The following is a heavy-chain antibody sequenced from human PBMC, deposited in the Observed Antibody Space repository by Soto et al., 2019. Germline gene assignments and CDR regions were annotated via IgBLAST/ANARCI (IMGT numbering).Heavy chain of an antibody. CDR1: GFTFSNYA. V-gene: IGHV3-23*01. CDR3: ARKFGDYYLYFDL. D-gene: IGHD2-21*02. Sequence: EVLLLESGGGLQQPGGSLRLSCAASGFTFSNYAMSWVRQAPGKGLEWASTISGSGGTTYYAASVKGRFTISRDNSHNTLFLQMNSLRGEDTAIYYCARKFGDYYLYFDLWGRGTLVTVSS. CDR2: ISGSGGTT. J-gene: IGHJ2*01.